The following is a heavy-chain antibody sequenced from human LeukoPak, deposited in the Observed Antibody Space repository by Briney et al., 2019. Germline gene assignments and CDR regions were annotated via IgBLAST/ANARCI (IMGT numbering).Heavy chain of an antibody. V-gene: IGHV4-59*01. CDR2: IYYSGST. CDR3: ARGRGGYYGWGSPIAVGD. J-gene: IGHJ4*02. D-gene: IGHD3-10*01. CDR1: ARSFSSSD. Sequence: PSETLSLTCSVAARSFSSSDGVWIRQPPGKGLEWIGYIYYSGSTNYNPSLKSRVTISVDTSKNQFSLKLSSVTAAATAVYYWARGRGGYYGWGSPIAVGDWGQGTLVTVSS.